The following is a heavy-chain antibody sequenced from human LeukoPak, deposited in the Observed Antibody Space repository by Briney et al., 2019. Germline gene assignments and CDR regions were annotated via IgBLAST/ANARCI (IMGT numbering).Heavy chain of an antibody. V-gene: IGHV3-23*01. D-gene: IGHD6-19*01. CDR3: ARGGAVSGYWIY. CDR1: GFTFSSYA. CDR2: ISGSGGST. Sequence: GGSLRLSCAASGFTFSSYAMTWVRQAPGKGLEWVSAISGSGGSTYYADSVKGRFTISRDNSKNTLYLQMNSLRVDDTPVYYCARGGAVSGYWIYWGQGTLVTVSS. J-gene: IGHJ4*02.